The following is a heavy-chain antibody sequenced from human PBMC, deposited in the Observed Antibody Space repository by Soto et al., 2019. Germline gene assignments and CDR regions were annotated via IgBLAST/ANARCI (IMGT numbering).Heavy chain of an antibody. CDR2: INPSGGST. CDR3: VILCSGSPRMDA. J-gene: IGHJ6*03. V-gene: IGHV1-46*02. Sequence: ASVKVSCKASGYTFKYYFMNWVRQAPGQGLEWMGRINPSGGSTIYAQKFQGRVTMTRDTSTTTVYMELSSLRSDDTAVYYCVILCSGSPRMDAWGKGTTVTVSS. D-gene: IGHD3-10*02. CDR1: GYTFKYYF.